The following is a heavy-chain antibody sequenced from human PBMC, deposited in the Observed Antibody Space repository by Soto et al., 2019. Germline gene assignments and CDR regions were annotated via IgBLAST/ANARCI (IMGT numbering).Heavy chain of an antibody. CDR3: ARDGGLYSSSWYGWFDP. CDR2: IYYSGST. CDR1: GGSISSYY. Sequence: SETLSLTCTVSGGSISSYYWSWIRQPPGKGLEWIGYIYYSGSTDYNPSLKSRVTISVDTSKNQFSLKLSSVTAADTAVYYCARDGGLYSSSWYGWFDPWGQGTLVTVSS. J-gene: IGHJ5*02. D-gene: IGHD6-13*01. V-gene: IGHV4-59*01.